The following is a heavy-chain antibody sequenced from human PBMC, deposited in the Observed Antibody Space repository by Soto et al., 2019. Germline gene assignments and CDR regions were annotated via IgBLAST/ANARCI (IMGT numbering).Heavy chain of an antibody. CDR1: GYTFTSYY. V-gene: IGHV1-46*03. CDR2: INPSGGST. J-gene: IGHJ6*03. CDR3: NRDSVEYYGSEGNYYYYYMDV. D-gene: IGHD3-10*01. Sequence: ASVKVSCKASGYTFTSYYMHWVRQAPGQGLEWMGIINPSGGSTSYAQKYQGRVTITRDTSTSTVYMELRSLRTEDTAVYYCNRDSVEYYGSEGNYYYYYMDVWGKGTTVTVSS.